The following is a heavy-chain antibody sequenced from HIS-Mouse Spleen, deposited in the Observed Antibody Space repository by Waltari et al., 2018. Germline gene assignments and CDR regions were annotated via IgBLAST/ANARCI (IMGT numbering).Heavy chain of an antibody. Sequence: QVQLVESGGGVVQPGRSLRLSCAASGFTFSSYGMHWVRQAPGKGLELVAVIGYDGSNKYYADSVKGRFTSSRDKSKNTLYLQMNSLRAEDTAVYYCAKDVLVVINSSAFDIWGQGTMVTVSS. CDR2: IGYDGSNK. V-gene: IGHV3-33*03. CDR3: AKDVLVVINSSAFDI. CDR1: GFTFSSYG. J-gene: IGHJ3*02. D-gene: IGHD3-22*01.